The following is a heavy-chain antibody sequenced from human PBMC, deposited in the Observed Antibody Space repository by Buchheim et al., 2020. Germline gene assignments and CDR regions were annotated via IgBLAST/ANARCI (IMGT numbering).Heavy chain of an antibody. J-gene: IGHJ4*02. CDR3: ARGFFCHSTDDF. V-gene: IGHV4-39*07. CDR1: DGSISSSAYY. Sequence: QLLLQESGPGLAKPSETLSLTCRVSDGSISSSAYYWGWIRQPPGKGLEWIGSIYNSGRTHYHPSLDSRVSISVDTSKHQLSPKLTSVTAADTAVYYCARGFFCHSTDDFWGQG. CDR2: IYNSGRT. D-gene: IGHD2-8*02.